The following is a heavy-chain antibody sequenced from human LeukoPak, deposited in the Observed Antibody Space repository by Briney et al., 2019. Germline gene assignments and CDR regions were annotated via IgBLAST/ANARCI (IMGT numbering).Heavy chain of an antibody. J-gene: IGHJ4*02. CDR2: ISSSSSYI. V-gene: IGHV3-21*01. Sequence: GGSLRLSCAASGFTFSSYAMSWVRQAPGKGLEWVSSISSSSSYIYYADSVKGRFTISRDNAKNSLYLQMNSLRAEDTAVYYCARAVGDFDYWGQGTLVTVSS. CDR3: ARAVGDFDY. CDR1: GFTFSSYA.